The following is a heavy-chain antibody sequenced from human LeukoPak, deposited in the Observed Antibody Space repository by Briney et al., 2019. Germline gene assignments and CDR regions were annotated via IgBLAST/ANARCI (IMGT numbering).Heavy chain of an antibody. V-gene: IGHV3-23*01. CDR1: GFTFSSYA. CDR2: ISASGGST. CDR3: AKDRDDYGDYAFDY. D-gene: IGHD4-17*01. J-gene: IGHJ4*02. Sequence: GGSLRLSCAASGFTFSSYAMSWVRQAPGKGLEWVSTISASGGSTYFADSVKGQFTISRDNSKNTLYLQMNGLRAEDTALYYCAKDRDDYGDYAFDYWGQGTLVTVSS.